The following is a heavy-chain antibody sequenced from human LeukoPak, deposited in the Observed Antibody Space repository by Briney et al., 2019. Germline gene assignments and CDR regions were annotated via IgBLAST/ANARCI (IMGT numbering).Heavy chain of an antibody. CDR2: INHSGST. CDR1: GGSFSGYY. CDR3: ARTLYSSSSEYGY. D-gene: IGHD6-6*01. J-gene: IGHJ4*02. Sequence: SETLSLTCAVYGGSFSGYYWSWIRQPPGKGLEWIGEINHSGSTKYNPSLKSRVTISEDASKHQFSLKLSSVTAADTAVYYCARTLYSSSSEYGYWGQGTLVTVSS. V-gene: IGHV4-34*01.